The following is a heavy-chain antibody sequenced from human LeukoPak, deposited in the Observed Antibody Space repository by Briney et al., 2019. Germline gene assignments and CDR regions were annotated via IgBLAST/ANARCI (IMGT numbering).Heavy chain of an antibody. V-gene: IGHV1-18*01. J-gene: IGHJ4*02. CDR2: ISGDSYDT. D-gene: IGHD3-10*01. CDR3: ARNRTGTFDF. Sequence: ASVKVSCKASGYSFRDYGINWVRQAPGQGLEWMGWISGDSYDTKYEQKLHGRVTMTTDTSTSTAYMELRSLRSDDTAVYYCARNRTGTFDFRGQGTLVTVSS. CDR1: GYSFRDYG.